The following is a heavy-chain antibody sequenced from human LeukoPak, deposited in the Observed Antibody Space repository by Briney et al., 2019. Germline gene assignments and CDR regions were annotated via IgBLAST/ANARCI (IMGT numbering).Heavy chain of an antibody. CDR3: ARGFRYYDFWSGYYAPYYYYYGMDV. D-gene: IGHD3-3*01. CDR2: MNPSSGNT. V-gene: IGHV1-8*01. J-gene: IGHJ6*02. CDR1: GYTFTSYD. Sequence: ASVKVSCKASGYTFTSYDINWVRQATGQGLEWMGWMNPSSGNTGYAQKFQGRVTMTRNTSISTAYMELSSLRSEDTAVYYCARGFRYYDFWSGYYAPYYYYYGMDVWGQGTTVTVSS.